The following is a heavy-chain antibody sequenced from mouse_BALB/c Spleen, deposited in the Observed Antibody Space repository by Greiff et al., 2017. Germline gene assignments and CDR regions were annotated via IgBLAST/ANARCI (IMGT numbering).Heavy chain of an antibody. Sequence: EVQRVESGGGLVKPGGSLKLSCAASGFTFSDYYMYWVRQTPEKRLEWVATISDGGSYTYYPDSVKGRFTISRDNAKNNLYLQMSSLKSEDTAMYYCARDRGLLRGWFAYWGQGTLVTVSA. J-gene: IGHJ3*01. CDR2: ISDGGSYT. CDR1: GFTFSDYY. D-gene: IGHD1-1*01. V-gene: IGHV5-4*02. CDR3: ARDRGLLRGWFAY.